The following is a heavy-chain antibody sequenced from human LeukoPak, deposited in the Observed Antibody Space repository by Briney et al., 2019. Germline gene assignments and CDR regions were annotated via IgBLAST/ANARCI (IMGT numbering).Heavy chain of an antibody. CDR1: GGSFSGYY. Sequence: SETLSLTCAVYGGSFSGYYWSWIRQPPGKGLEWIGEINHSGSTNYNPSLKSRVTISVDTSKNQFSLKLSSVTAADTAVYYCARRLWFGELFFLGSYFDYWGQGTLVTVSS. V-gene: IGHV4-34*01. J-gene: IGHJ4*02. D-gene: IGHD3-10*01. CDR3: ARRLWFGELFFLGSYFDY. CDR2: INHSGST.